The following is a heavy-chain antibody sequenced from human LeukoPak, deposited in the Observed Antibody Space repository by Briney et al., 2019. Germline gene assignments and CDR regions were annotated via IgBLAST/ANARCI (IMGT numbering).Heavy chain of an antibody. CDR1: GYTFTSYG. CDR2: IIPIFGTA. Sequence: ASVKVSCKASGYTFTSYGISWVRQAPGQGLEWMGGIIPIFGTANYAQKFQGRVTITTDESTSTAYMELSSLRSEDTAVYYCASGVPRAVGYCSSTSCHHMDVWGKGTTVTVSS. J-gene: IGHJ6*03. D-gene: IGHD2-2*01. V-gene: IGHV1-69*05. CDR3: ASGVPRAVGYCSSTSCHHMDV.